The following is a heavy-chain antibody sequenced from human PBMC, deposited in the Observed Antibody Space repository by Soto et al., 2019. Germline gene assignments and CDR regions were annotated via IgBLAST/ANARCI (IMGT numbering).Heavy chain of an antibody. CDR2: IYYSGST. D-gene: IGHD3-22*01. CDR1: GGSVSSGSYY. CDR3: ERDHYDSSGQSWLDP. Sequence: SETLSLTCTVSGGSVSSGSYYWSWIRQPPGKGLEWIGYIYYSGSTNYNPSLKSRVTISVDTSKNQFSLKLSSVTAADTAVYYCERDHYDSSGQSWLDPWGQGTLVTVSS. J-gene: IGHJ5*02. V-gene: IGHV4-61*01.